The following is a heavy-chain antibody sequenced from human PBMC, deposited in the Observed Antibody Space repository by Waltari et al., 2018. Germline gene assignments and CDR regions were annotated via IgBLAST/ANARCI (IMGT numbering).Heavy chain of an antibody. V-gene: IGHV3-30*18. Sequence: VQLVESGGGVVQPGESLRLSGVASGFSLSHYGIHWVRQAPGKGLEWVAVISDDGATKYYGDSVKGRFFISRDNSRNRSYLQMTSLTPEDTAVYYCAKGLGTWYFDLWGRGTLVTVSS. J-gene: IGHJ2*01. CDR3: AKGLGTWYFDL. CDR1: GFSLSHYG. CDR2: ISDDGATK. D-gene: IGHD1-1*01.